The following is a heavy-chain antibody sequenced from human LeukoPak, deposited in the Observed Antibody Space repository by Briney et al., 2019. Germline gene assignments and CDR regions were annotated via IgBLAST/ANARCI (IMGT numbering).Heavy chain of an antibody. V-gene: IGHV3-7*01. D-gene: IGHD5-24*01. J-gene: IGHJ4*02. CDR3: ARERDGRFFDY. CDR1: GLTFRSFW. CDR2: INQDGSEK. Sequence: GGSLRLSCAVSGLTFRSFWMSWVRQAPGKGLDWVANINQDGSEKYFVDSVKGRFTISRDNSKNSLHLQMNTLRAEDTALYYCARERDGRFFDYWGQGTLVTVSS.